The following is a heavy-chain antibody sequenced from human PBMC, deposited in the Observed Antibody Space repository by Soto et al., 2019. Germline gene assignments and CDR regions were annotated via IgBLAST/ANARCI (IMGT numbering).Heavy chain of an antibody. J-gene: IGHJ1*01. CDR2: ISTYNGNT. V-gene: IGHV1-18*01. Sequence: ASVKVSCKASGYTFTSYGISWVRQAPGQGLEWMGWISTYNGNTNFTQKLQGRVTMTTDTSTSTAYMELRSLRSDDTAVYYCARDLMLGAAPWQEYFQYWGQGTLVTVSS. D-gene: IGHD6-13*01. CDR3: ARDLMLGAAPWQEYFQY. CDR1: GYTFTSYG.